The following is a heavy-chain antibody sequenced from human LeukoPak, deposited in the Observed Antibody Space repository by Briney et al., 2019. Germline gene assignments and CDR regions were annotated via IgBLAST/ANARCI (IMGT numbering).Heavy chain of an antibody. Sequence: TGGSLRLSCAAPGFTFSSYWMHWVRQAPGKGLVWVSRINSDGSSTSYADSVKGRFTISRDNAKNTLYLQMDSLRAEDTAMYYCARGTGSYYSLGYWGQGTLVTVSS. V-gene: IGHV3-74*01. D-gene: IGHD1-26*01. CDR2: INSDGSST. CDR3: ARGTGSYYSLGY. CDR1: GFTFSSYW. J-gene: IGHJ4*02.